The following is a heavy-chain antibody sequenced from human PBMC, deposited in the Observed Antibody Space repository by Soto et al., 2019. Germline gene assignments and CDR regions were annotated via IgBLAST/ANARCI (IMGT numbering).Heavy chain of an antibody. V-gene: IGHV3-23*02. CDR2: ISVSGGST. CDR3: AKEASPYRTNAFDV. Sequence: PGGSLRLSCAVSGFTISSYAMSWVRQAPGKGLQWVSGISVSGGSTYYGDSVKGRFTISRDNSKNTLYLQMDSLSAEDTAVYYCAKEASPYRTNAFDVWGQGIMVTVSS. D-gene: IGHD2-21*01. CDR1: GFTISSYA. J-gene: IGHJ3*01.